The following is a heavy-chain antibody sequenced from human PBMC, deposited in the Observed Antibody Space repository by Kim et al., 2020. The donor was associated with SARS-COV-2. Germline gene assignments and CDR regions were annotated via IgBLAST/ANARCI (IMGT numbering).Heavy chain of an antibody. D-gene: IGHD3-22*01. V-gene: IGHV1-2*02. CDR2: INPNSHDR. CDR3: ARIGRGRADF. Sequence: ASVKVSCKASGYSFIAYYIHWVRQAPGQGLEWMGWINPNSHDRSYAQKFQGRVTMTRDTSISTVYMELSRLTSEDTAVYYCARIGRGRADFWGQGTLITV. CDR1: GYSFIAYY. J-gene: IGHJ4*02.